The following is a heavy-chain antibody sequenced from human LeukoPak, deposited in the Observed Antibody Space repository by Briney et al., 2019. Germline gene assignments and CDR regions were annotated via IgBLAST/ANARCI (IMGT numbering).Heavy chain of an antibody. Sequence: SETLSLTCAVYGGSFSGYYWSWIRQPPGKGLEWIGEINHSGSTNYNPSLKSRVTISVDTSKNQFSLKLSSVTAADTAVYYCARAALRTPLTYFDYWGQGTLVTVSS. CDR3: ARAALRTPLTYFDY. CDR1: GGSFSGYY. D-gene: IGHD5-12*01. CDR2: INHSGST. V-gene: IGHV4-34*01. J-gene: IGHJ4*02.